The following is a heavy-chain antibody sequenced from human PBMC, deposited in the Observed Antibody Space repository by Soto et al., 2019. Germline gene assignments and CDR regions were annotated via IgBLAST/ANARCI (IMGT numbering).Heavy chain of an antibody. J-gene: IGHJ6*02. Sequence: SETLSLTCAVYGGSFSGYYWSWIRQPPGKGLEWIGEINHSGSTNYNPSLKSRVTISVDTSKNQFSLKLSSVTAADTAVYYCRATPLYYYYGMDYWGQGTLVTVSS. CDR1: GGSFSGYY. V-gene: IGHV4-34*01. CDR2: INHSGST. CDR3: RATPLYYYYGMDY.